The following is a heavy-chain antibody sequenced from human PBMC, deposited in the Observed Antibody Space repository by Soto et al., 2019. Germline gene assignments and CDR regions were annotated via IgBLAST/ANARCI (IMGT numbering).Heavy chain of an antibody. D-gene: IGHD1-7*01. V-gene: IGHV1-2*02. J-gene: IGHJ6*02. CDR2: INPNSGGT. CDR1: GYTFTDYY. CDR3: ARKLELRGSYYYYYDMDV. Sequence: ASVKVSCKASGYTFTDYYMHWVRQAPGQGLEWMGWINPNSGGTNYAQKFQGRVTMTRDTSISTAYMELSRLRSDDTAVYYCARKLELRGSYYYYYDMDVWGQRTTVAVCS.